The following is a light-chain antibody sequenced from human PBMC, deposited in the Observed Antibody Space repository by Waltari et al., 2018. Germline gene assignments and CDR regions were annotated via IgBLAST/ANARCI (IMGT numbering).Light chain of an antibody. V-gene: IGKV4-1*01. J-gene: IGKJ4*01. CDR2: WVS. Sequence: DIVMTQSPDSLTVSLGERATIKCKSSQGVLSSSDNQNYLGCYPQKPGKPPKVLISWVSTRESGVPDRFSGRGAGTDFTLTISSLQAEDVAVYYCQQYYGVPLTFGGGTKVEIK. CDR1: QGVLSSSDNQNY. CDR3: QQYYGVPLT.